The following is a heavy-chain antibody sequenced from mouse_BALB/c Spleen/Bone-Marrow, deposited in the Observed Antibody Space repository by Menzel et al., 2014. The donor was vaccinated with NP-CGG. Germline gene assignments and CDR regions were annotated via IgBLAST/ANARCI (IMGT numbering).Heavy chain of an antibody. CDR1: GYVFSSSW. J-gene: IGHJ3*01. CDR2: IYPGDGDT. CDR3: ARTYGSGFFAY. V-gene: IGHV1-82*01. Sequence: VQLQQSGPEPVKSGASVKISCKASGYVFSSSWMNWVKQRPGQGLEWIGRIYPGDGDTNYNGKFKGKATLTADKSSXTAYMQLSNLTSVDSAVYFCARTYGSGFFAYWGQGTLVTVSA. D-gene: IGHD1-1*01.